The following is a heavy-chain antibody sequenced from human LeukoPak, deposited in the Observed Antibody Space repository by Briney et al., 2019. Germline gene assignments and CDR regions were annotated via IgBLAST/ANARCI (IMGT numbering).Heavy chain of an antibody. D-gene: IGHD6-13*01. CDR1: GFIFSDYW. CDR3: ARDGTAPGLYFDS. V-gene: IGHV3-7*01. Sequence: GGSLRLSCAVSGFIFSDYWMNWGRQAPGKGLEWVASINQNGGEKSYVDSVKGRFTISRDNTKNSVYLQMSSLRAEDTAVYYCARDGTAPGLYFDSWGQGTLVTVSS. J-gene: IGHJ4*01. CDR2: INQNGGEK.